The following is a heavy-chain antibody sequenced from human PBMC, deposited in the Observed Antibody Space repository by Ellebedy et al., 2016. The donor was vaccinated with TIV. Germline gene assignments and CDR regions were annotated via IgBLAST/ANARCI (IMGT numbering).Heavy chain of an antibody. V-gene: IGHV4-4*07. CDR1: GDSTGVYY. CDR2: IFTTGTT. CDR3: ARHYPGGYPGGV. Sequence: SETLSLXXTVSGDSTGVYYWHWIRQPAGKGLEWVGRIFTTGTTDYNPSLKTRVTIAVDTSKNQFTLKLTSVTAADTALYYCARHYPGGYPGGVWGKGTTVIVSS. J-gene: IGHJ6*04. D-gene: IGHD2-15*01.